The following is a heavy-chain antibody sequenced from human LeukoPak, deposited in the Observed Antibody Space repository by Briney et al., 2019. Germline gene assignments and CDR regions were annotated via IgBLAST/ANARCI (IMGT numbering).Heavy chain of an antibody. CDR1: GYTFTVYY. CDR2: INPNSGGT. CDR3: ARAVGSGNRWIQLWSFDY. Sequence: GASVTVSFKASGYTFTVYYMHWVRQAPGQGLEWMGWINPNSGGTNYAQKFQGRGTMTRDTSISTAYMELSRLRSDDTAVYYCARAVGSGNRWIQLWSFDYWGQGTLVTVSS. J-gene: IGHJ4*02. V-gene: IGHV1-2*02. D-gene: IGHD5-18*01.